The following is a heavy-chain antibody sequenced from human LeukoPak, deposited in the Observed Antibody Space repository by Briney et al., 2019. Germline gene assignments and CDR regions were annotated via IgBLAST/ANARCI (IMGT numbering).Heavy chain of an antibody. J-gene: IGHJ6*02. D-gene: IGHD3-10*01. CDR3: ARDSGHITMVRGVKIPQYGMDV. CDR1: GYTFTSYG. CDR2: ISAYNGNT. V-gene: IGHV1-18*01. Sequence: GASVKVSCKASGYTFTSYGISWVRQAPGQGLEWMGWISAYNGNTNYAQKFQGRVTMTRDTSISTAYMKLSRLRSDDTAVYYCARDSGHITMVRGVKIPQYGMDVWGQGTTVTVSS.